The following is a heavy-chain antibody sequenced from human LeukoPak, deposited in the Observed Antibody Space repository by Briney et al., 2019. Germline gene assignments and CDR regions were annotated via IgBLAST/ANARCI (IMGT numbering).Heavy chain of an antibody. V-gene: IGHV1-18*01. D-gene: IGHD4-17*01. Sequence: ASVKVSCKASGYTFTCYGISWVRQAPGQGLEWMGWISAYNGNTNYAQKLQGRVTMTTDTSTSTAYMELRSLRSDDTAVYYCARSDYGDYVSDYWGQGTLVTVSS. CDR1: GYTFTCYG. CDR2: ISAYNGNT. J-gene: IGHJ4*02. CDR3: ARSDYGDYVSDY.